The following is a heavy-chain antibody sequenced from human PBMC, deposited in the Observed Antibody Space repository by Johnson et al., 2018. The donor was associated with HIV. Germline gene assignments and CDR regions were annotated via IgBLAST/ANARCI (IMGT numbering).Heavy chain of an antibody. J-gene: IGHJ3*02. CDR2: ISGGGGGST. CDR3: TTDRLKAESAEGFDAFDI. Sequence: EVQLVESGGGLVQPGGSLRLSCAASGFTFSSYAMSWVRQAPGKGLEWVSAISGGGGGSTHYADSVKGRFTISRDNSKNTLYLQTNSLRAEDTAVYYCTTDRLKAESAEGFDAFDIWGQGTMVTVSS. D-gene: IGHD6-19*01. V-gene: IGHV3-23*04. CDR1: GFTFSSYA.